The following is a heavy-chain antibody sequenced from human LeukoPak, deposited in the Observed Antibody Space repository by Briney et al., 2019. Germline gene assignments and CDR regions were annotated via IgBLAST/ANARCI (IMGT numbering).Heavy chain of an antibody. CDR3: ARAHYASSNIKVPFDV. J-gene: IGHJ6*04. CDR1: GYTFTGYY. D-gene: IGHD3-22*01. Sequence: GASVKVSCKASGYTFTGYYVHWVRQAPGQGLEWMGWINPNNGGTNYAQKFQGRVTMTRDTSINTAYMELSRLISDDTAVYYCARAHYASSNIKVPFDVWGKGTTVTVSS. V-gene: IGHV1-2*02. CDR2: INPNNGGT.